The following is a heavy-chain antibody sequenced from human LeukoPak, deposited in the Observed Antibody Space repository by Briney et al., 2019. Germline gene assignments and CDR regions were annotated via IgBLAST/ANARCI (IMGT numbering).Heavy chain of an antibody. CDR1: GGSFSGYY. Sequence: KPSETLSLTCAVYGGSFSGYYWSWLRQPPGKGLEWIGEINHSGSTNYNPSLKSRVTISVDTSKNQFSLKLSSVTAADTAVYYCASSPIVVVPAAVSLFDYRGQGTLVTVSS. J-gene: IGHJ4*02. CDR2: INHSGST. V-gene: IGHV4-34*01. D-gene: IGHD2-2*01. CDR3: ASSPIVVVPAAVSLFDY.